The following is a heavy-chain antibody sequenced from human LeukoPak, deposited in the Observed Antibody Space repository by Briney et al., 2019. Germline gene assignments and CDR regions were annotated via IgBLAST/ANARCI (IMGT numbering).Heavy chain of an antibody. D-gene: IGHD6-19*01. CDR3: AKDKDSSGWYAPLDY. Sequence: GGSLRLSCAASGFTFDDYAMHWVRQAPGKGLEWVSGISWNSGSIGYADSVKGRFTISRDNAKNSLYLQMNSLRAEDTALYYCAKDKDSSGWYAPLDYWGQGTLVTVSS. CDR1: GFTFDDYA. J-gene: IGHJ4*02. V-gene: IGHV3-9*01. CDR2: ISWNSGSI.